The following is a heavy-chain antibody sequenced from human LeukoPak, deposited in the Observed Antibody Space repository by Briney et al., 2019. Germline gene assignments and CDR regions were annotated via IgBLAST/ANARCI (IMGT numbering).Heavy chain of an antibody. CDR1: GFTFNNYG. V-gene: IGHV3-33*08. CDR3: ARDRGHCTGGVCYEGTFDC. CDR2: IWYDGSNQ. D-gene: IGHD2-8*02. J-gene: IGHJ4*02. Sequence: PGGSLRLSCAASGFTFNNYGLHWVRQAPSKGLEWVAVIWYDGSNQYYADSVKGRFTISRDNSKNMLHLQMNSLRAEDTAVYYCARDRGHCTGGVCYEGTFDCWGQGTLVTVSS.